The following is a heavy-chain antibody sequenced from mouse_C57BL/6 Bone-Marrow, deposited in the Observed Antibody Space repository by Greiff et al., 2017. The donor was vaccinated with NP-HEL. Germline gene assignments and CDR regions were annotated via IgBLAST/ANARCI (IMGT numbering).Heavy chain of an antibody. J-gene: IGHJ2*01. CDR1: GFTFKNTY. CDR3: ARRRLRR. D-gene: IGHD2-4*01. Sequence: EVKLQQSVAELVRPGASVKLSCTASGFTFKNTYMHWVKQRPEQGLEWIGRIDPANGNTKYAPKFQGKATITADPSSNTAYLQLSSLTSEDTAIYYCARRRLRRWGQGTTLTVSS. CDR2: IDPANGNT. V-gene: IGHV14-3*01.